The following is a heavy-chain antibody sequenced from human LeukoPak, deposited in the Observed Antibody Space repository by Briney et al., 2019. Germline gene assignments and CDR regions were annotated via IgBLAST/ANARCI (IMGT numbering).Heavy chain of an antibody. CDR3: ARLFLHYYGSGSYNGPDY. V-gene: IGHV1-2*02. CDR1: GYTFTGYY. Sequence: ASVKVSCKASGYTFTGYYMHWVRQAPGQGLEWMGWINPNSGGTNYAQKFQGRVTMTRDTSISTAYMELSRLRSDDTAVYYCARLFLHYYGSGSYNGPDYWGQGTLVTVSS. D-gene: IGHD3-10*01. CDR2: INPNSGGT. J-gene: IGHJ4*02.